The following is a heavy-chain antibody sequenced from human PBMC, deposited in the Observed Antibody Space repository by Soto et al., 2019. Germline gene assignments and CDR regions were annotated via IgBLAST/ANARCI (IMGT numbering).Heavy chain of an antibody. J-gene: IGHJ4*02. CDR2: IYTSGST. Sequence: QVQLQESGPGLVKPSETLSLTCTVSGGSISSYYWSWIRQPAGKGLEWIGRIYTSGSTNYNPSLKSRVTMLVDTSKSQFSLKLSSVTAADTAVYYCARDSYCSGGTCYHYYWGQGTLVTVSS. CDR3: ARDSYCSGGTCYHYY. D-gene: IGHD2-15*01. V-gene: IGHV4-4*07. CDR1: GGSISSYY.